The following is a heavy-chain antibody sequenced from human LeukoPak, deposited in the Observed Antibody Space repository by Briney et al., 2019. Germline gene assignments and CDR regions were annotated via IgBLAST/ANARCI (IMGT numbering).Heavy chain of an antibody. V-gene: IGHV3-66*03. CDR3: ARDNYSSSWYKGEFVY. CDR1: GFTVSSNF. CDR2: IYSRGGT. J-gene: IGHJ4*02. Sequence: GGSLRLSCAASGFTVSSNFMSWVRQAPGRGLECVSVIYSRGGTYYADSVQGRFTISRDASKNTLSLQMNSLRTEDTAVYFCARDNYSSSWYKGEFVYWGQGTLVTVSS. D-gene: IGHD6-13*01.